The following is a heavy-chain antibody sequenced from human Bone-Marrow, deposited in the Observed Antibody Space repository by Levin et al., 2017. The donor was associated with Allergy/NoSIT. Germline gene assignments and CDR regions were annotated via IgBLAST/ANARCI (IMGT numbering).Heavy chain of an antibody. J-gene: IGHJ3*01. V-gene: IGHV3-53*01. CDR2: IHTGSFT. D-gene: IGHD3-16*02. CDR3: AREDIRSPIYLTWSYPFDV. Sequence: GESLKISCAVSGFTVSDNYMNWVRQAPGKGLEWVSVIHTGSFTYYADSVKGRFTVSRDISKNTLYLQMNSLRVEDTAVYFCAREDIRSPIYLTWSYPFDVWGRGTMVTVSS. CDR1: GFTVSDNY.